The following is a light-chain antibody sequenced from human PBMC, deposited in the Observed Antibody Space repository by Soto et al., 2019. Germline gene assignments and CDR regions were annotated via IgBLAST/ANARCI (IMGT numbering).Light chain of an antibody. V-gene: IGKV3-20*01. J-gene: IGKJ4*01. CDR1: QTINNNY. Sequence: IILTQSPGTLSLSPGERVTLSCKASQTINNNYVAWYQQRPSRAPRLLVYGASARATGIPDRFRGSGAGTDFTLTISRLEPEDFAVYYCQHHGDLIGFGGGTKV. CDR2: GAS. CDR3: QHHGDLIG.